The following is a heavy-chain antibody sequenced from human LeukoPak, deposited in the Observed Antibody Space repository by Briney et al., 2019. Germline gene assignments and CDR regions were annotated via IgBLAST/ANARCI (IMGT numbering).Heavy chain of an antibody. CDR3: ARDSRERSYYTIDAFDI. CDR1: GDSISSRSYY. V-gene: IGHV4-39*07. D-gene: IGHD3-10*01. J-gene: IGHJ3*02. Sequence: SETLSLTCTVSGDSISSRSYYWGWIRQPPGKGLEWIGSIYYNEGTYYNPSLKSRVTISIDTSKNQFSLKLNFVTAADTAVYYCARDSRERSYYTIDAFDIWGQGTMVTVSS. CDR2: IYYNEGT.